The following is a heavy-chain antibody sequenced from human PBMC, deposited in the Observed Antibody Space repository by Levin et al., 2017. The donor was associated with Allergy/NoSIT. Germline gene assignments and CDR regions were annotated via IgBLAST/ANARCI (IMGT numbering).Heavy chain of an antibody. J-gene: IGHJ4*02. CDR2: ISGRGGST. CDR1: GFTFSTYA. V-gene: IGHV3-23*01. Sequence: GGSLRLSCAASGFTFSTYAMSWVRQAPGKGLEWISAISGRGGSTYYADSVKGRFTISRDDSKNTLYLQMNSLGAEDTAVYYCARDYPDKFDYWGQGTLVTVSS. D-gene: IGHD1-14*01. CDR3: ARDYPDKFDY.